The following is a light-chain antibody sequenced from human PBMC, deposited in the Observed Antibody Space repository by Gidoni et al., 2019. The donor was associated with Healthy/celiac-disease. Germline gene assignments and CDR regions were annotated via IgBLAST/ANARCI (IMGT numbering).Light chain of an antibody. J-gene: IGKJ4*01. CDR1: QSVSSY. V-gene: IGKV3-11*01. Sequence: EIVLTQSPATLSLSPGERATLSCRASQSVSSYLAWYQQKPGQAPRLLIYDASNRATGIPARFSGSGSGTDFTLTISSLEPEDFAVYYCQQRSNGPALTFGGXTKVEIK. CDR2: DAS. CDR3: QQRSNGPALT.